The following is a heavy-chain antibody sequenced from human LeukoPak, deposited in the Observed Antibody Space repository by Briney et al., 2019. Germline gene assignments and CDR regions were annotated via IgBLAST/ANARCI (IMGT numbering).Heavy chain of an antibody. V-gene: IGHV3-48*03. D-gene: IGHD2/OR15-2a*01. J-gene: IGHJ6*03. CDR3: ARKNYFYYYMDV. Sequence: VKGRFTISRDNAKNSLYLQMNSLRAEDTAVYYCARKNYFYYYMDVWGKGTTVTISS.